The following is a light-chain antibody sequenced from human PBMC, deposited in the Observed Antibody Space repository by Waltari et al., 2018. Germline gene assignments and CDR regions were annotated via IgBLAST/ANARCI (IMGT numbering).Light chain of an antibody. CDR3: QQCVETPST. CDR2: GAS. Sequence: EVLLTQLPLTLSLSAGETHTHPCRTNRSITRTFIVWYQHKPGHAPRLPIYGASNRATGIPDRFVGSGYGTDFALTISRLEPEDFAMYDCQQCVETPSTFGRGTRVDVK. V-gene: IGKV3-20*01. CDR1: RSITRTF. J-gene: IGKJ4*01.